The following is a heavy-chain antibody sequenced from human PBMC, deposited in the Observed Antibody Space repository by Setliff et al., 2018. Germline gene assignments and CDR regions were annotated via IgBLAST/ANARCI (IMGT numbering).Heavy chain of an antibody. V-gene: IGHV3-11*04. CDR1: GFTFSNYY. CDR2: IHDSGNPT. J-gene: IGHJ4*02. CDR3: ARGSIAAAGTDLDY. D-gene: IGHD6-13*01. Sequence: GGSLRLSCAASGFTFSNYYMTWIRQAPGKGLEWISYIHDSGNPTYYADSVKGRFTVSRDNAKNSLYLQMNSLRAEDTAVYYCARGSIAAAGTDLDYWGQGTLVTVSS.